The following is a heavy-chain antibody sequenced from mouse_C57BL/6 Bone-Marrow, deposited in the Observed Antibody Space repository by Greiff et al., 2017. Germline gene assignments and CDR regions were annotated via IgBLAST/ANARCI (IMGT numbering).Heavy chain of an antibody. CDR2: ISDGGSYT. V-gene: IGHV5-4*01. Sequence: EVQLQESGGGLVKPGGSLKLSCAASGFTFSSYAMSWVRQTPEKRLEWVATISDGGSYTYYPDNVKGRFTISRDNAKNNLYLQMSHLKSEDTAMYYCARAGYYSNPYAMDYWGQGTSVTVSS. D-gene: IGHD2-5*01. CDR1: GFTFSSYA. CDR3: ARAGYYSNPYAMDY. J-gene: IGHJ4*01.